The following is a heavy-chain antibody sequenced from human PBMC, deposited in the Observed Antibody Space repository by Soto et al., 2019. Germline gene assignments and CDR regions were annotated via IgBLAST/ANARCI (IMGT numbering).Heavy chain of an antibody. V-gene: IGHV1-18*04. CDR2: ISDYRVNA. CDR3: ARDNSQNYGTPAASSWFHP. J-gene: IGHJ5*02. CDR1: GYNFMDYG. Sequence: GASVKVSCKASGYNFMDYGISWVRQAPGQGLEWMGWISDYRVNAKYAEKLLGRVTMTIDTSTSTAYMELRGLRSDDTAVYFCARDNSQNYGTPAASSWFHPWGQGTPVTVSS. D-gene: IGHD2-15*01.